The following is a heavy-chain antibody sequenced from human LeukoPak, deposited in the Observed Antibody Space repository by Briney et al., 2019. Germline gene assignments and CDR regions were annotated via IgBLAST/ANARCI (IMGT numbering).Heavy chain of an antibody. D-gene: IGHD3-3*01. CDR2: IIPILGIA. V-gene: IGHV1-69*02. CDR1: GGTFSSYT. Sequence: GSSVKVSCKASGGTFSSYTISWVRQAPGQGLEWMGRIIPILGIANYAQKFQGRVTITADKSTSTAYMELSSLRSEDTAVYYCASGFWSGYYTPHFDYWGQGTLVTVSS. CDR3: ASGFWSGYYTPHFDY. J-gene: IGHJ4*02.